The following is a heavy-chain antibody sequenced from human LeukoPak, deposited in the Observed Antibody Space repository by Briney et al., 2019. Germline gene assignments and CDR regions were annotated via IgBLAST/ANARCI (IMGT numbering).Heavy chain of an antibody. CDR1: GFTFSSYW. CDR2: ISSSGSTI. CDR3: ARDLYYMDV. Sequence: GGSLRLSCAASGFTFSSYWMNWVRQAPGKGLEWVSYISSSGSTIYYADSVKGRFTISRDNAKNSLYLQMNSLRAEDTAVYYCARDLYYMDVWGKGTTVTISS. V-gene: IGHV3-48*04. J-gene: IGHJ6*03.